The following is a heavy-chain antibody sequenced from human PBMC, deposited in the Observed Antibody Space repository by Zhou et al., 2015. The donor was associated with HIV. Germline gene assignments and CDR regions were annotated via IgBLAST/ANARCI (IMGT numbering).Heavy chain of an antibody. J-gene: IGHJ2*01. V-gene: IGHV3-9*01. D-gene: IGHD3-16*01. Sequence: EVQLVESGGGLVQPGRSLRLSCAASEVTFDDYAMHWVRQGPGKGLEWVSRINEDGSRTNYADSAKGRFTISRDNANNTLYLQMNSLRVDDTAVYYCVRDRTQTFRGWYFDLWGRGTLVTVHS. CDR3: VRDRTQTFRGWYFDL. CDR2: INEDGSRT. CDR1: EVTFDDYA.